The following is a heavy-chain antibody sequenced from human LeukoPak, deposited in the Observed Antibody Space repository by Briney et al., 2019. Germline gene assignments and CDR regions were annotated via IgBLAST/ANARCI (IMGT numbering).Heavy chain of an antibody. CDR1: GGSISSYY. V-gene: IGHV4-59*08. D-gene: IGHD6-19*01. CDR2: IYYSGST. Sequence: SETLSLTCTVSGGSISSYYWSWIRQPPGKGLEWIGYIYYSGSTSYNPSLKSRVTISVDTSKNQFSLKLSSVTAADTAVYYCASAGAVAGTPFDPWGQGTLVTVSS. J-gene: IGHJ5*02. CDR3: ASAGAVAGTPFDP.